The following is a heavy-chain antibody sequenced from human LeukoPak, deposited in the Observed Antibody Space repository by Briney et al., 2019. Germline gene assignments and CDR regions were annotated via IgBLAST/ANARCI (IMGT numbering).Heavy chain of an antibody. V-gene: IGHV4-34*01. J-gene: IGHJ4*02. CDR1: GGSFSGYY. CDR3: ARGKAAGGYYDILTGYQGYKGHFDY. D-gene: IGHD3-9*01. Sequence: SETLSLTCAVYGGSFSGYYWSWIRQPPGKGLEWIGEINHSGSTNYNPSLKSRVTTSVDTSKNQFSLKLSSVTAADTAVYYCARGKAAGGYYDILTGYQGYKGHFDYWGQGTLVTVSS. CDR2: INHSGST.